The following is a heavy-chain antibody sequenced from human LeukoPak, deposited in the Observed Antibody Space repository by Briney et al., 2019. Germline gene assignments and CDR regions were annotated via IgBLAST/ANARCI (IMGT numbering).Heavy chain of an antibody. CDR2: INPNSGGT. V-gene: IGHV1-2*02. J-gene: IGHJ6*03. CDR3: AMGATVTTGKDYHYYYMDV. CDR1: GYTFTGYY. D-gene: IGHD4-17*01. Sequence: GASVKVSCKASGYTFTGYYMHWVRQAPGQGLEWMGWINPNSGGTNYAQKFQGRVTMTRDTSISTAYMELSRLRSDDTAVYYCAMGATVTTGKDYHYYYMDVWGKGTTVTVSS.